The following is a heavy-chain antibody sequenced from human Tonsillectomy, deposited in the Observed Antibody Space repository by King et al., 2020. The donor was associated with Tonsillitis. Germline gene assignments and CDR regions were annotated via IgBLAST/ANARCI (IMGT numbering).Heavy chain of an antibody. CDR1: GGSFSGYY. Sequence: VQLPQWGAGLLKPSETLSLTCTVYGGSFSGYYWSWIRQPPGKGLEWIGEITHSGSTNYNPSLKSRVTISVDTSKNQFSLKLNSVAAADTALYYCARGGYGYFDLWGRGTLVTVSS. V-gene: IGHV4-34*01. J-gene: IGHJ2*01. CDR3: ARGGYGYFDL. CDR2: ITHSGST.